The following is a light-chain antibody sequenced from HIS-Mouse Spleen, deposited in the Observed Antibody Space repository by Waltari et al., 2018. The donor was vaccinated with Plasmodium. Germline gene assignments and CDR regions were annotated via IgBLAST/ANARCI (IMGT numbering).Light chain of an antibody. CDR2: EVS. V-gene: IGLV2-8*01. Sequence: QSALTQPPSASGSPGQSVTISCTGTSSYVGGYYIFSWYQQHPGKAPKLMIYEVSKRPSGVPDRVSGSKSGNTASLTVSGRQAEDEADYYCSSYAGSNNLVFGGGTKLTVL. J-gene: IGLJ2*01. CDR3: SSYAGSNNLV. CDR1: SSYVGGYYI.